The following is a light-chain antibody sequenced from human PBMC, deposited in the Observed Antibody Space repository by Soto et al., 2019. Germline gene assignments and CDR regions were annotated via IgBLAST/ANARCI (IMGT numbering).Light chain of an antibody. CDR3: QQYGSSPMYT. Sequence: EIVLTQSPGTLSLSPGERATLSCRASQSVSSSYLAWYQQKPGQAPSLLIYGASSRATGIPDRFSGSGSGTDFTLTISRLEPEDFAVYYCQQYGSSPMYTFGQGTKVDIK. CDR1: QSVSSSY. V-gene: IGKV3-20*01. CDR2: GAS. J-gene: IGKJ2*01.